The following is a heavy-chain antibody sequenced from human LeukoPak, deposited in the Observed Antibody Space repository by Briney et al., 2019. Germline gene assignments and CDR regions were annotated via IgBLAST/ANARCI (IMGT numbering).Heavy chain of an antibody. Sequence: ASVKGSCKASGGTFSSYAISWVRQAPGQGLEWMGRIIPIFGIANYAQKFQGRVTITADKSTSTAYMELSSLRSEDTAVYYCARANLGRPVGHCSGGSCYSDSSWFDPWGQGTLVTVSS. V-gene: IGHV1-69*04. J-gene: IGHJ5*02. CDR3: ARANLGRPVGHCSGGSCYSDSSWFDP. D-gene: IGHD2-15*01. CDR1: GGTFSSYA. CDR2: IIPIFGIA.